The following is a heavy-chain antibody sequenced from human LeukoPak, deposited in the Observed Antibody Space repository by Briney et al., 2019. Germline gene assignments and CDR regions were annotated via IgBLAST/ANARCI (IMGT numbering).Heavy chain of an antibody. V-gene: IGHV3-30-3*01. Sequence: GGSLRLSCAASGLTFSSYAMHWVRQAPGKGLEWVAVISNDGAIRYSADSVKGRFTISRDNSKNTLYLQMNSLRPEDTAVYYCASLIDYWGQGTLVTVPS. CDR3: ASLIDY. CDR1: GLTFSSYA. J-gene: IGHJ4*02. CDR2: ISNDGAIR.